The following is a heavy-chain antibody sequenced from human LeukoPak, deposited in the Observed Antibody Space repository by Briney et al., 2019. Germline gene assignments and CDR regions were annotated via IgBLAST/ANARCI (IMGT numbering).Heavy chain of an antibody. CDR3: ARDHPETGMDV. CDR2: INPSGGST. J-gene: IGHJ6*02. D-gene: IGHD1-14*01. Sequence: ASVTVSCTASGYTFTSYYMHWVRQAPGQGLEWMGIINPSGGSTSYAQKFQGRVTMTRDTSTSTVYMELSSLRSEDTAVYYCARDHPETGMDVWGQGTTVTVSS. CDR1: GYTFTSYY. V-gene: IGHV1-46*01.